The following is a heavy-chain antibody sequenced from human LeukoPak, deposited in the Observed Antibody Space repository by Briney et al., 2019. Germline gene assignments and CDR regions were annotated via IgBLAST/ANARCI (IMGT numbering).Heavy chain of an antibody. CDR2: IYYSGST. CDR3: AITYYYDSSGYYRLDYFDY. J-gene: IGHJ4*02. CDR1: GGSISSSSYY. D-gene: IGHD3-22*01. Sequence: SETLSLTCTASGGSISSSSYYWGWIRQPPGKGLEWIGSIYYSGSTYYNPSLKSRVTISVDTSKNQFSLKLSSVTAADTAVYYCAITYYYDSSGYYRLDYFDYWGQGTLVTVSS. V-gene: IGHV4-39*01.